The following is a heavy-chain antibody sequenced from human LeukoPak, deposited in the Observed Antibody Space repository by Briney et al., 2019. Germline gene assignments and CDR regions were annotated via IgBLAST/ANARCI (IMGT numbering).Heavy chain of an antibody. Sequence: PSETLSLTCAVSGYSISSGYYWGWIRQPPGKGLEWIGSIYHSGSTYYNPSLKSRVTISVDTSKNQFSLKLSSVTAADTAVYYCARQRGGYSYGDHYYFDYWGQGTLVTVSS. D-gene: IGHD5-18*01. J-gene: IGHJ4*02. CDR3: ARQRGGYSYGDHYYFDY. CDR1: GYSISSGYY. V-gene: IGHV4-38-2*01. CDR2: IYHSGST.